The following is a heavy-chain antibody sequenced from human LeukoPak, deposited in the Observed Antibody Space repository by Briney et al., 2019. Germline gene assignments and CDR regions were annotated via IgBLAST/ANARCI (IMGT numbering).Heavy chain of an antibody. V-gene: IGHV1-69*13. D-gene: IGHD1-26*01. CDR1: GGTFSSYA. Sequence: ASVRVSCKASGGTFSSYAISWVRQAPGQGLEWMGGIIPIFGTANYAQKFQGRVTITADESTSTAYMELSSLRSEDTAVYYCARDYGELPDYWGQGTLVTVSS. J-gene: IGHJ4*02. CDR3: ARDYGELPDY. CDR2: IIPIFGTA.